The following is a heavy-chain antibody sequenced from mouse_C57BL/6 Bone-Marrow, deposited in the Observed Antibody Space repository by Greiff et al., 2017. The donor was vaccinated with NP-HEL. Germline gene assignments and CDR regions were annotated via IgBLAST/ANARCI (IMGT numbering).Heavy chain of an antibody. CDR2: IYPRSGNT. CDR3: ATTPLLRYYYWYFDV. Sequence: QVQLQQSGAELARPGASVKLSCKASGYTFTSYGISWVKQRTGQGLEWIGEIYPRSGNTYYNEKFKGKATLTADKSSSTAYMELRSLTSEDSAVYFCATTPLLRYYYWYFDVWGTGTTVTVSS. J-gene: IGHJ1*03. CDR1: GYTFTSYG. D-gene: IGHD1-1*01. V-gene: IGHV1-81*01.